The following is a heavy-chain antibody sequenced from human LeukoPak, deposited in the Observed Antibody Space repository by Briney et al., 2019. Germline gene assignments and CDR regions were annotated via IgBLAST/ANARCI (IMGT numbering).Heavy chain of an antibody. CDR3: AKGSDNYYDSNGYPDY. V-gene: IGHV3-9*01. D-gene: IGHD3-22*01. CDR1: GFTFDDYA. Sequence: GGSLRLSCAASGFTFDDYAMHWVRQAPGKGLEWVSGISWNSGSIGYADSVKGRFTISRDNAKNSLYLQMNSLRAEDKALYYCAKGSDNYYDSNGYPDYWGQGTLVTVSS. J-gene: IGHJ4*02. CDR2: ISWNSGSI.